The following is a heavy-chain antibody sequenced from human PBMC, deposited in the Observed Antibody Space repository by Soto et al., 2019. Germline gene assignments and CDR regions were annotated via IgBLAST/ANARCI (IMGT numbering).Heavy chain of an antibody. CDR3: AAGDGGGDRYGYFDY. D-gene: IGHD3-16*02. Sequence: QVQLVESGGGVVQPGRSLRLSCAASGFTFSSYGMHWVRQAPGKGLEWVAVISYDGSNKYYADSVKGRFTISRDNSKNTLYLQMNSLRAEDTAGYYCAAGDGGGDRYGYFDYWGQGTLVTVSS. CDR1: GFTFSSYG. CDR2: ISYDGSNK. V-gene: IGHV3-30*03. J-gene: IGHJ4*02.